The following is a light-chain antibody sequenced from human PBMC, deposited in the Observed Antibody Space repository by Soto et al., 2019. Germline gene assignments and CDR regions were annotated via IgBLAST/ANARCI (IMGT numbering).Light chain of an antibody. Sequence: QSALTQPASVSGSPGQPITISCTGTSSDVGGYNYVSWYQQHPGKAPKVMIYDVSNRPSGVSNRFSGSKSGNTASLTNSGLQAEDEADYYCNSYTTSSTYVFGTGTKLTVL. V-gene: IGLV2-14*01. J-gene: IGLJ1*01. CDR1: SSDVGGYNY. CDR2: DVS. CDR3: NSYTTSSTYV.